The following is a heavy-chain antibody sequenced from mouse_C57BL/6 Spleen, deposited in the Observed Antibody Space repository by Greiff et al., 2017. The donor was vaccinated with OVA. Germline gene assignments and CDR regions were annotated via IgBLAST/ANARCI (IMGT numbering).Heavy chain of an antibody. CDR2: IDPENGDT. CDR3: TTGRASDY. CDR1: GFNIKDDY. V-gene: IGHV14-4*01. J-gene: IGHJ2*01. D-gene: IGHD3-1*01. Sequence: VQLQQSGTELVRPGASVKLSCTASGFNIKDDYMHWVKQRPEQGLEWIGWIDPENGDTEYASKFQGKATITADTSSNTAYLQLSSLTSEDTAVYYCTTGRASDYWGQGTTLTVSS.